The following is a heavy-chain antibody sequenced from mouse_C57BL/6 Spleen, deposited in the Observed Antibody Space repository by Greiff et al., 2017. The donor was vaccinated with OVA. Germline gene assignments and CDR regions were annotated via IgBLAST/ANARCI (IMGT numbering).Heavy chain of an antibody. CDR3: ARQGYYGSSFDY. Sequence: EVHLVESGGGLVQPGGSLKLSCAASGFTFSDYYMYWVRQTPEKRLEWVAYISNGGGSNYYPDTVKGRFTISRDNAKNTLYLQMGRLKYEYTAMYYCARQGYYGSSFDYWGQGTTLTVSS. CDR1: GFTFSDYY. J-gene: IGHJ2*01. V-gene: IGHV5-12*01. D-gene: IGHD1-1*01. CDR2: ISNGGGSN.